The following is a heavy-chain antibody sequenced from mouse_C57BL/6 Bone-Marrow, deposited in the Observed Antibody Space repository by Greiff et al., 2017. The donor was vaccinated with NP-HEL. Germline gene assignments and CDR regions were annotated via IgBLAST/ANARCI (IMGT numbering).Heavy chain of an antibody. Sequence: EVKLVESGPGLAKPSQTLSLTCSVTGYSITSDYWNSIRKFPGNKLEYMGYISYSGSTYYNPSLKSRISITRDTSKNQYYLQLNSVTTEDTATYYCARYGSYSNYPYYFDYWGQGTTLTVSS. CDR1: GYSITSDY. D-gene: IGHD2-5*01. J-gene: IGHJ2*01. CDR3: ARYGSYSNYPYYFDY. CDR2: ISYSGST. V-gene: IGHV3-8*01.